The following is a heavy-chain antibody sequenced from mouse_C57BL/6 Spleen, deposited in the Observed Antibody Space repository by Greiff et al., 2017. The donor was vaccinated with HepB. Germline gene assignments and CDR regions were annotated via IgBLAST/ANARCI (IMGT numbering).Heavy chain of an antibody. D-gene: IGHD3-2*02. CDR1: GYTFTSYW. Sequence: QVQLQQSGAELVKPGASVKLSCKASGYTFTSYWMQWVNQRPGQGLEWIGEIDPSDSYTNYNQKFKGKATLTVDTASSTAYMQLSSLTSEDAAVYYCARKDSGVWGTGTTVTVSS. V-gene: IGHV1-50*01. J-gene: IGHJ1*03. CDR2: IDPSDSYT. CDR3: ARKDSGV.